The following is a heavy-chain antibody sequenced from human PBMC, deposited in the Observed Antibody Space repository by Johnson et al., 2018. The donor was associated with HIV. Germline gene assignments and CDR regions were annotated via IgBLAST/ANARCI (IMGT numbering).Heavy chain of an antibody. D-gene: IGHD1-7*01. CDR1: GFTFSDYY. J-gene: IGHJ3*02. V-gene: IGHV3-11*04. Sequence: QMQLVESGGGLIQPGGSLRLSCAASGFTFSDYYMSWIRQAPGKGLEWVSNISRSGSTIYHADSVKGRLIISRDNAKNSLYLQMNSLRAEDTAVYYCARVLGGGITGTTGDAFDIWGHGTMVTVSS. CDR2: ISRSGSTI. CDR3: ARVLGGGITGTTGDAFDI.